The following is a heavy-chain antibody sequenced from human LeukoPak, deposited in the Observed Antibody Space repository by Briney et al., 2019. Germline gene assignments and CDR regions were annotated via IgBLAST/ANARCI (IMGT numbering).Heavy chain of an antibody. J-gene: IGHJ4*02. D-gene: IGHD2-2*01. Sequence: ASVTVSCTASGYTFTSYYMHWVRQAPGQGLEWMGIINPSGGSTSYAQKFQGRVTMTRDTSTSTVYMEPSSLRSEDTAVYYCAREDCSSTSCIDYWGQGTLVTVSS. CDR2: INPSGGST. V-gene: IGHV1-46*01. CDR1: GYTFTSYY. CDR3: AREDCSSTSCIDY.